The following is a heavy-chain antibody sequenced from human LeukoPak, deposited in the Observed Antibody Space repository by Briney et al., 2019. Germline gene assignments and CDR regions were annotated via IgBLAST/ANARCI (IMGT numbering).Heavy chain of an antibody. J-gene: IGHJ4*02. CDR3: ARDLKVEDNSGYYAFDY. V-gene: IGHV3-21*01. D-gene: IGHD3-22*01. CDR1: GFTFSSYS. Sequence: GGSLRLSCAASGFTFSSYSMNWVRQAPGKGLEWVSSISSSSSYIYYADSVKGRFTISRDNAKNSLYLQMNSLRAEDTVVYYRARDLKVEDNSGYYAFDYWGQGTLVTVSS. CDR2: ISSSSSYI.